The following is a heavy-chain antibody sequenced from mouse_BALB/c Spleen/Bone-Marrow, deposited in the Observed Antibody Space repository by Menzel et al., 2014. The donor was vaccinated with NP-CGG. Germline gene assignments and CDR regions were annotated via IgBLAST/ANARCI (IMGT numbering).Heavy chain of an antibody. J-gene: IGHJ1*01. D-gene: IGHD1-1*01. CDR2: INPDRRTI. V-gene: IGHV4-1*02. Sequence: EVKLVESGGGLVQPGGSLKLPCAASGFDFSRYWMSWVRQAPGKGLEWIGEINPDRRTINYTPSLKDKFIISRDNAKNTLYLQMSKVRSEDTALYYCARLNYYGNSFVWGAGTTVTVSS. CDR3: ARLNYYGNSFV. CDR1: GFDFSRYW.